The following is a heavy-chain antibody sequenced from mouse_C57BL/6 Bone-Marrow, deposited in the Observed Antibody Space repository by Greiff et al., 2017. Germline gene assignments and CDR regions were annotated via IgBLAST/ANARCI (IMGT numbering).Heavy chain of an antibody. Sequence: QVQLQQPGAELVKPGASVKMSCKASGYTFTSYWITWVKQRPGQGLEWIGDIYPTSGSTNYNEKFKSKAILTVDASSTTAYMQLISLTSDDSAVFYCSGSEPLERSFDYWGQGTALTVSS. CDR1: GYTFTSYW. CDR3: SGSEPLERSFDY. D-gene: IGHD4-1*01. J-gene: IGHJ2*01. V-gene: IGHV1-55*01. CDR2: IYPTSGST.